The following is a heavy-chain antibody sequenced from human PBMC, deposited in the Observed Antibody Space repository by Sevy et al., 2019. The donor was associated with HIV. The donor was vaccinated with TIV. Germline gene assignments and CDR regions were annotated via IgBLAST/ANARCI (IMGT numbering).Heavy chain of an antibody. CDR1: GGSISDYY. D-gene: IGHD2-15*01. Sequence: SETLSLTCTVSGGSISDYYWTWIRQPARKGLEWLGRIYISGSTEYNPSLKSRVSMSLDTSKNTFSLKLTSMTAADTAVYYCARGPQSCNSVSCYSALSWGQGILVTVSS. J-gene: IGHJ4*02. CDR3: ARGPQSCNSVSCYSALS. CDR2: IYISGST. V-gene: IGHV4-4*07.